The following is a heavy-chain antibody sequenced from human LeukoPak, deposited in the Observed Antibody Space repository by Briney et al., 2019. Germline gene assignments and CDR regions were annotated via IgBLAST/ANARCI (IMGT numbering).Heavy chain of an antibody. CDR3: AREMATITYYYYGMDV. Sequence: PGGSLRLFCTTSGFIFSNYAMSWVRQAPGKGLEWVSSISSSSSYIYYADSVKGRFTISRDNAKNSLYLQMNSLRAEDTAVYYCAREMATITYYYYGMDVWGQGTTVTVSS. CDR1: GFIFSNYA. V-gene: IGHV3-21*01. CDR2: ISSSSSYI. J-gene: IGHJ6*02. D-gene: IGHD5-24*01.